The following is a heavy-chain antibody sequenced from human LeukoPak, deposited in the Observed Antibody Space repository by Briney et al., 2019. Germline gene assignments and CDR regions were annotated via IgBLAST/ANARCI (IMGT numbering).Heavy chain of an antibody. CDR2: ISGSGGST. V-gene: IGHV3-23*01. D-gene: IGHD1-26*01. CDR3: VREVPRFDY. CDR1: GFTFSSYA. Sequence: GGSLRLSCAASGFTFSSYAMSWVRQAPGKGLEWVSAISGSGGSTHYADSVKGRFTISRDSSKNTLYLQMNSLRAEDTAIYYCVREVPRFDYWGQGTLVTVFS. J-gene: IGHJ4*02.